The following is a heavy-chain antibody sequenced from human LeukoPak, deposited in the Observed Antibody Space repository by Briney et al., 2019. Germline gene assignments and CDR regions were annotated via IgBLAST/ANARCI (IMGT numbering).Heavy chain of an antibody. D-gene: IGHD4-17*01. V-gene: IGHV4-30-4*01. CDR3: ARERFSYYYYYGMDI. Sequence: SQTLSLTCTVFGGSISSGDYYWSWIRQPPGTGLEWIGYIYYSGSTYYNPSLKSRVTISVDTSKNQFSLKLSSVTAADTAVYYCARERFSYYYYYGMDIWGQGTTVTVSS. J-gene: IGHJ6*02. CDR2: IYYSGST. CDR1: GGSISSGDYY.